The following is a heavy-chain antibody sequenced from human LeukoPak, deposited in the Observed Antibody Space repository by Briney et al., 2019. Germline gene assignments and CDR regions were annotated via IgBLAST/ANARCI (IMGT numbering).Heavy chain of an antibody. D-gene: IGHD2-8*01. J-gene: IGHJ5*02. CDR1: GYTFTSYD. V-gene: IGHV1-8*03. CDR3: ARAEWTNWFDP. CDR2: MNPNSGNT. Sequence: ASVKVSCKASGYTFTSYDINWVRQATGQGLEWMGRMNPNSGNTGYAQKFQGRVTITRNTSISTAYMELSSLRSEDTAVYYCARAEWTNWFDPWGQGTLVTVSS.